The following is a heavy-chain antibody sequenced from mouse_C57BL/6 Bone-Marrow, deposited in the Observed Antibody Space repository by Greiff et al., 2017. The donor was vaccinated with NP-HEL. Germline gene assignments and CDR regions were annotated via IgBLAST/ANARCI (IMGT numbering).Heavy chain of an antibody. D-gene: IGHD1-1*01. CDR2: IDPSDSYT. Sequence: QVQLQQPGAELVMPGASVKLSCKASGYTFTSYWMHWVKQRPGQGLEWIGEIDPSDSYTNYNQKVKGKSTLTVDKSSSTAYMQLSCLTSEDSAVYDCERGVENACYGAWFAYWGQGTLVTVSA. CDR3: ERGVENACYGAWFAY. V-gene: IGHV1-69*01. J-gene: IGHJ3*01. CDR1: GYTFTSYW.